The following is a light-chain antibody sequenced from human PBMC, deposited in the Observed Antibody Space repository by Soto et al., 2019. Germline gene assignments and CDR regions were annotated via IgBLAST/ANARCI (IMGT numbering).Light chain of an antibody. CDR2: DVS. V-gene: IGLV2-14*01. CDR3: SSYTSSSTLLYV. CDR1: SSDVGGYNY. Sequence: QSALTQPASVSGSPGQSITIFCTGTSSDVGGYNYVSWYQQHPGKAPKLMIYDVSNRPSGVSNRFSGSKSGNTASLTISGLQAEDEDDYYCSSYTSSSTLLYVFGTGTKLTVL. J-gene: IGLJ1*01.